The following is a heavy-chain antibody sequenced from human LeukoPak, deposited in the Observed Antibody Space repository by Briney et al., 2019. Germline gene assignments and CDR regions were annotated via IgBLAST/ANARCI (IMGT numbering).Heavy chain of an antibody. V-gene: IGHV3-21*01. J-gene: IGHJ5*02. CDR1: GFTFSSYS. CDR3: ARDYCSAASCFYNWFDP. CDR2: ISSSSSYI. D-gene: IGHD2-15*01. Sequence: KSGGSLRLSCAASGFTFSSYSMNWVRQAPGKGLEWVSSISSSSSYIYYADSVKGRFTISRDNAKNSLYLQMNSVRAEDTAVYYCARDYCSAASCFYNWFDPWGQGTLVPVSS.